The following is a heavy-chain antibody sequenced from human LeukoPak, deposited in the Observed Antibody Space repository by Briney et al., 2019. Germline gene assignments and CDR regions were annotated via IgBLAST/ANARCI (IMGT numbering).Heavy chain of an antibody. CDR2: IKSKTDGGTT. CDR1: GFTFSNAW. Sequence: GGSLRLSCAASGFTFSNAWMSWVRQAPGKGLEWVGRIKSKTDGGTTDYAAPVKGRFTISRDDSKNTLYLQMNSLKTEDTAVYYCTTGGAASNDFYPQGQYVDYWGQGTLVTVSS. J-gene: IGHJ4*02. CDR3: TTGGAASNDFYPQGQYVDY. D-gene: IGHD4-11*01. V-gene: IGHV3-15*01.